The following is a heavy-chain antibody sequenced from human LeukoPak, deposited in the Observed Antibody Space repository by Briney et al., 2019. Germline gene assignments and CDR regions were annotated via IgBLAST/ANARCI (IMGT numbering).Heavy chain of an antibody. V-gene: IGHV1-8*01. Sequence: ASVKVSCKASGHTFTSYDINWVRQATGQGLEWMGWMNPNSGNTGYAQKFQGRVTMTRNTSISTAYMELSSLRSEDTAVYYCARVLWTTSSSVMYNWFDPWGQGTLVTVSS. D-gene: IGHD6-13*01. CDR1: GHTFTSYD. J-gene: IGHJ5*02. CDR2: MNPNSGNT. CDR3: ARVLWTTSSSVMYNWFDP.